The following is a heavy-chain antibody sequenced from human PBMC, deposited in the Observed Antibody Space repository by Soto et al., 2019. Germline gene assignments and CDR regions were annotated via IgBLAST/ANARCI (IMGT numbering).Heavy chain of an antibody. J-gene: IGHJ4*02. CDR1: GFTFSSYT. D-gene: IGHD6-19*01. Sequence: GGSLRLSCAASGFTFSSYTMSWVRQAPGRGLECVSTITGSGGSIYDADSVKGRFTISRDNSKNTLYLQMSSLRVEDTAMYYCAKDLAVAASWGQGTLVTVSS. CDR3: AKDLAVAAS. CDR2: ITGSGGSI. V-gene: IGHV3-23*01.